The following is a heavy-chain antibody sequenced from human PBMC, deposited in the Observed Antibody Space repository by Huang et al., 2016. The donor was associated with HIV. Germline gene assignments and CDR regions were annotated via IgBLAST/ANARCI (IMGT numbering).Heavy chain of an antibody. V-gene: IGHV1-69*10. CDR3: FEI. Sequence: VQLVQSGADVKRPGTSVKISCKASGGSFNSLAFNWVRQAPGQGLQYMGGMVPLFSVTNYAEKCRGRLTISADKSTSTVFFCAREGQTWYGKPIAAFEIWGQGTTVIVSP. D-gene: IGHD6-13*01. CDR2: MVPLFSVT. J-gene: IGHJ3*02. CDR1: GGSFNSLA.